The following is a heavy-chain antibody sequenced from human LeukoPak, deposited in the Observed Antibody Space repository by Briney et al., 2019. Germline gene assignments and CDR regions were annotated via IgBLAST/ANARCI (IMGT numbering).Heavy chain of an antibody. D-gene: IGHD2-2*01. J-gene: IGHJ4*02. CDR1: GFTFSSYS. CDR2: ISSSSSYI. Sequence: PGGSLRLSCAASGFTFSSYSMYWVRQAPGKGLEWVSSISSSSSYIYYADSVKGRFTISRDNAKNSLYLQMNSLRAEDTAVYYCARDLATNLVVPAAIVHWGQGTLVTVSS. V-gene: IGHV3-21*01. CDR3: ARDLATNLVVPAAIVH.